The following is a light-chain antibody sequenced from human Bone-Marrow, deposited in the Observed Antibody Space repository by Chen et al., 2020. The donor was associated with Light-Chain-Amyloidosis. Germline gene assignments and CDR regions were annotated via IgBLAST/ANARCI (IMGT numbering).Light chain of an antibody. CDR3: QVWDRSSDHPV. CDR2: DDS. Sequence: SYVLTQPSSVSVAPGQTATIACGGNNIGSTSVHWYQQTPGQAPRMVVYDDSDRPSGIPERLSGANSGNTATLTISRVEAGDEADYYCQVWDRSSDHPVFGGGTKLTVL. CDR1: NIGSTS. J-gene: IGLJ3*02. V-gene: IGLV3-21*02.